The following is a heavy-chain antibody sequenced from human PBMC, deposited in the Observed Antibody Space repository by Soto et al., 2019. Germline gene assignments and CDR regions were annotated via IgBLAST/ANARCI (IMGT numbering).Heavy chain of an antibody. CDR2: ISSSSSST. J-gene: IGHJ5*02. Sequence: VGSLRLSCAASGVIFRDFYMSWIRQVPVKVLGWLSKISSSSSSTDYADSVKGRFTISRDNAKNSLYLQMSSLRAEDTAVYYCARDPQGDTAMVTPNWFDPWGQGTLVTVSS. D-gene: IGHD5-18*01. CDR3: ARDPQGDTAMVTPNWFDP. V-gene: IGHV3-11*05. CDR1: GVIFRDFY.